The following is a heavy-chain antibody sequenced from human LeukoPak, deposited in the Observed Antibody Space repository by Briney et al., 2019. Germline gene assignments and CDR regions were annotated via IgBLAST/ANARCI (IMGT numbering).Heavy chain of an antibody. J-gene: IGHJ5*02. D-gene: IGHD5-24*01. CDR2: INPSGGGSST. Sequence: ASVKVSCKASGYTFTGYYMHWVRQAPGQGLEWMAMINPSGGGSSTTYAQKFQGRVTLTRDMSTSTDYLELSSLRSEDTAVYYCARDNSVRDEAWWFNPWGQGTLVTVSS. V-gene: IGHV1-46*01. CDR3: ARDNSVRDEAWWFNP. CDR1: GYTFTGYY.